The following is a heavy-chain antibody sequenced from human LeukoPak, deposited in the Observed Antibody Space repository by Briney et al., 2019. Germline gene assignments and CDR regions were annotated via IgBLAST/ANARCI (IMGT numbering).Heavy chain of an antibody. CDR3: ARARPGVAGFFDC. CDR1: GVTVSSNY. D-gene: IGHD1-14*01. V-gene: IGHV3-53*01. J-gene: IGHJ4*02. CDR2: IYSGGNT. Sequence: GGSLRLSCAASGVTVSSNYMSCVRQAPGKGLEWVSVIYSGGNTYYADSVKGRFTFSRDNSKNTLYLQMNSLRVEDTAVYYCARARPGVAGFFDCWGQGTLVTVSS.